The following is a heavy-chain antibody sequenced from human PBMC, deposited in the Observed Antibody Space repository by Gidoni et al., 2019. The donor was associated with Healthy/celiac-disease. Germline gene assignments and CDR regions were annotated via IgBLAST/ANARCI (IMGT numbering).Heavy chain of an antibody. D-gene: IGHD6-13*01. CDR3: AREGPRGSSWYARDYYMDV. J-gene: IGHJ6*03. CDR1: GSPFTSYY. CDR2: INPSGGST. V-gene: IGHV1-46*01. Sequence: QVQLVQSGAEVKKPGASVKVSCKASGSPFTSYYIPWVRQATGQGLEWMGIINPSGGSTSYAQKFQGRVTMTRDTSTSTVYMELSSLRSEDTAVYYCAREGPRGSSWYARDYYMDVWGKGTTVTVSS.